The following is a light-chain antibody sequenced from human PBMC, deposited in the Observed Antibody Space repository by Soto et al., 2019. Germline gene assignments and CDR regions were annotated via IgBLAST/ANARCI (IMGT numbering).Light chain of an antibody. Sequence: EIVLTQSPGTLSLSPGERATLSCRASQSVSSTYLAWYQQKPGQAPRLLIYGASSRATGIPDRFSGSGSGPDFTLTIIRLEPEDFAVYYCQQYGSSPGTFGQGTKVEIK. J-gene: IGKJ1*01. CDR1: QSVSSTY. V-gene: IGKV3-20*01. CDR2: GAS. CDR3: QQYGSSPGT.